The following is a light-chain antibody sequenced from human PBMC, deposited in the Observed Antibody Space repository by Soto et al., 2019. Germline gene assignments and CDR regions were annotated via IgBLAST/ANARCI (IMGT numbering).Light chain of an antibody. CDR3: ATRDDSLSGMV. V-gene: IGLV1-47*01. CDR1: RSNIGTNL. Sequence: QSVLTQPPSASGTPGQRVTISCSGSRSNIGTNLVYWYQQLTGTAPKLLIYRDNQRPSGVPDRFSGSKSGTSASLAISGLRSEDEAHYSCATRDDSLSGMVFGGGTKLTVL. J-gene: IGLJ2*01. CDR2: RDN.